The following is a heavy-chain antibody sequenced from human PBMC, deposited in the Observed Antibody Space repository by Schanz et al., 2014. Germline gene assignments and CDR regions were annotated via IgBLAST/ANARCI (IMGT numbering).Heavy chain of an antibody. V-gene: IGHV3-7*01. CDR1: GFTFSSYS. D-gene: IGHD3-22*01. J-gene: IGHJ4*02. CDR2: INQDGSDK. CDR3: ARDKGGYYPFDY. Sequence: EVQLVESGGGLVQPGGSLRLSCAASGFTFSSYSMNWVRQAPGKGLEWVANINQDGSDKSYVDSVKGRFTISRDNAKNSLYLQMNSLRAEDTAVYYCARDKGGYYPFDYWGQGSLVTVSS.